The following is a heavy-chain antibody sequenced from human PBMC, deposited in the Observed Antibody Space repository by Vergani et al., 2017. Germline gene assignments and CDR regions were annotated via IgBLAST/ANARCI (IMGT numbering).Heavy chain of an antibody. V-gene: IGHV1-2*02. CDR3: AREDCSGGSCYSPAHWFDP. J-gene: IGHJ5*02. CDR2: INPNSGCT. D-gene: IGHD2-15*01. CDR1: GYTFTGYY. Sequence: QLVQSGPEVKKPGTSVKVSCKASGYTFTGYYMHWVRQAPGQGLEWMGWINPNSGCTNYAQKFQGRVTMTRDTSISTAYMELSRLRSDDTAVYYCAREDCSGGSCYSPAHWFDPWGQGTLVTVSS.